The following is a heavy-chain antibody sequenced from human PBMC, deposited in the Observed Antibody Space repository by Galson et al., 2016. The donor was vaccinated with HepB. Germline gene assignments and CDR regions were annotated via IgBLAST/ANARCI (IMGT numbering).Heavy chain of an antibody. Sequence: SLRLSCAASGSPFSMYDMHWVRQVTGKGLEWVSGIGTAGDTYYPGSVKGRFTISRENAKNSLYLQMNSLRAGDAAVYYCARGGRSNGWNFHDFFDIWGQGTMVAVSS. V-gene: IGHV3-13*01. CDR3: ARGGRSNGWNFHDFFDI. CDR2: IGTAGDT. J-gene: IGHJ3*02. CDR1: GSPFSMYD. D-gene: IGHD6-19*01.